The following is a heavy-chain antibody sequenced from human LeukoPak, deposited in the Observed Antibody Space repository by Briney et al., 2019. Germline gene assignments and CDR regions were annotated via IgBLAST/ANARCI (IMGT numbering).Heavy chain of an antibody. J-gene: IGHJ4*02. CDR3: ARAEGYSYGIGYFDY. CDR2: IIPILGIA. CDR1: GGTFSSYA. V-gene: IGHV1-69*04. Sequence: SVKVSCKASGGTFSSYAISWVRQAPGQGLEWMGRIIPILGIANYAQKFQGRVTITADKSTSTAYMELSSLRSEDTAVYYCARAEGYSYGIGYFDYWGQGTLVTVSS. D-gene: IGHD5-18*01.